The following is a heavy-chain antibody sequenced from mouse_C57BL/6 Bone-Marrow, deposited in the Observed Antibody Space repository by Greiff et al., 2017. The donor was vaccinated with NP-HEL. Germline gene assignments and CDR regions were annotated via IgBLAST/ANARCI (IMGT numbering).Heavy chain of an antibody. CDR2: IDPENGDT. CDR1: GFNIKDDY. J-gene: IGHJ2*01. V-gene: IGHV14-4*01. CDR3: TTVLTGSFDY. D-gene: IGHD4-1*01. Sequence: EVQLQQSGAELVRPGASVKLSCTASGFNIKDDYMHWVKQRPEQGLEWIGWIDPENGDTEYASKFQGKATITADTSSNTAYLQLSSLTSEDTAVYYCTTVLTGSFDYWGQGTTLTVSS.